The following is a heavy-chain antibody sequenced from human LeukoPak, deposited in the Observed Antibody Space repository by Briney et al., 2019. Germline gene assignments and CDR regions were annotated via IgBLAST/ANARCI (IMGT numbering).Heavy chain of an antibody. CDR2: ISYDGSNK. J-gene: IGHJ3*02. CDR1: GFTFSSYS. V-gene: IGHV3-30*03. CDR3: AREVVVITGDAFDI. D-gene: IGHD3-22*01. Sequence: GGSLRLSCAASGFTFSSYSMNWVRQAPGKGLEWVAVISYDGSNKYYADSVKGRFTISRDNSKDTLYLQMNSLRAEDTAVYYCAREVVVITGDAFDIWGQGTMVTVSS.